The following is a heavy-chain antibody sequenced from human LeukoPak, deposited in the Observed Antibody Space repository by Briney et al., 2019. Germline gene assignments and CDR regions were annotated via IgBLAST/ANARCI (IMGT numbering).Heavy chain of an antibody. CDR3: AEAAAYDY. CDR2: ISSTGKTI. Sequence: GGSLRLSCAASGFTFSDHYMSWIRQSPGKGLEYISYISSTGKTIYYADSVQGRFTISRDNAKNSLFLQMSSLRAEDTAVYYCAEAAAYDYWGQGTLVTVSS. CDR1: GFTFSDHY. D-gene: IGHD6-13*01. J-gene: IGHJ4*02. V-gene: IGHV3-11*04.